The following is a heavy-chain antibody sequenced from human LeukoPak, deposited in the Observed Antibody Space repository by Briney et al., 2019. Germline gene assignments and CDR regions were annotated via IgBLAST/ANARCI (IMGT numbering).Heavy chain of an antibody. CDR1: GGSLSSYY. CDR3: GRDRLDDAFDI. J-gene: IGHJ3*02. D-gene: IGHD1-1*01. CDR2: IYTSGST. V-gene: IGHV4-4*07. Sequence: PSDTLSLTYTVSGGSLSSYYWSWIRQPAGKGLEWIGRIYTSGSTNYNPSLKSRVTMSVDASKNQFSLKLSSVTAADTAVYYCGRDRLDDAFDIWGQGTMVTVSS.